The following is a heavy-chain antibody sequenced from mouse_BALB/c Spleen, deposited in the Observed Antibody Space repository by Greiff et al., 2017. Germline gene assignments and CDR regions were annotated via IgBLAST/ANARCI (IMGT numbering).Heavy chain of an antibody. V-gene: IGHV1-54*03. J-gene: IGHJ2*01. CDR1: GYAFTNYL. Sequence: QVQLQQSGAELVRPGTSVKVSCKASGYAFTNYLIEWVKQRPGQGLEWIGVINPGSGGTNYNEKFKGKATLTADKSSSTAYMQLSSLTSDDSAVYFCARKGYGNYDYWGQGTTLTVSS. CDR3: ARKGYGNYDY. D-gene: IGHD2-1*01. CDR2: INPGSGGT.